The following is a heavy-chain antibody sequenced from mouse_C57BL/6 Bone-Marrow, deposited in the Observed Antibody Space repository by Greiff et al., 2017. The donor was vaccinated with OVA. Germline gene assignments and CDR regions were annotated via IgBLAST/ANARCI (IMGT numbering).Heavy chain of an antibody. Sequence: QVQLQQSGAELVKPGASVTISCKASGYTFTDYYINWVKQRPGRGLEWIGKIGPGSGSTYYNETFKGKATLTADKSSLTAYMKLSSLTSEDSAVYFCARESYYDYFAYWGQGTLVTVSA. J-gene: IGHJ3*01. V-gene: IGHV1-77*01. CDR1: GYTFTDYY. CDR2: IGPGSGST. D-gene: IGHD2-4*01. CDR3: ARESYYDYFAY.